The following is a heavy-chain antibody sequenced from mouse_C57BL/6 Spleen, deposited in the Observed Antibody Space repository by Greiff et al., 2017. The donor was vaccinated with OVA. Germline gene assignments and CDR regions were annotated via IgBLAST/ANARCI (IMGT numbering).Heavy chain of an antibody. D-gene: IGHD1-1*01. V-gene: IGHV5-4*03. CDR3: ARSPITTVVGGYFDV. CDR2: ISAGGSYT. Sequence: EVKVVESGGGLVKPGGSLKLSCAASGFTFSSYAMSWVRQTPEKRLEWVATISAGGSYTYYPDNVKGRFTISRDTAENNLYLQMSHLKSEDTAMYYCARSPITTVVGGYFDVWGTGTTVTVSS. J-gene: IGHJ1*03. CDR1: GFTFSSYA.